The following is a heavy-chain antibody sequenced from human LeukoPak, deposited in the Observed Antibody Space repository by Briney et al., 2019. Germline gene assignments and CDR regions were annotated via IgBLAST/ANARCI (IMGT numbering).Heavy chain of an antibody. V-gene: IGHV3-21*01. D-gene: IGHD2-15*01. CDR3: ARDGKLGCSGGSCYGGY. CDR1: GFTFSSYS. Sequence: PGGSLRLSCAASGFTFSSYSMNWVRQAPGKGLEWVSSISSSSSYIYYADSVKGRFTISRDNAKNSLYLQMNSLRAEDTAVYYCARDGKLGCSGGSCYGGYWGQGTLVTVSS. CDR2: ISSSSSYI. J-gene: IGHJ4*02.